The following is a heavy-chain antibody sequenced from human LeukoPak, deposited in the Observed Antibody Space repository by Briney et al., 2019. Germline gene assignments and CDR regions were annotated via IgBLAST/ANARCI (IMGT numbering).Heavy chain of an antibody. D-gene: IGHD3-22*01. V-gene: IGHV3-23*01. CDR1: GFTFSSYD. CDR2: ISGSGGST. J-gene: IGHJ4*02. CDR3: AKVRKYYDSSGYQYYFDY. Sequence: GGSLRLSCAASGFTFSSYDMHWVRQATGKGLEWVSAISGSGGSTYYADSVKGRFTISRDNSKNTLYLQMNSLRAEDTAVYYCAKVRKYYDSSGYQYYFDYWGQGTLVTVSS.